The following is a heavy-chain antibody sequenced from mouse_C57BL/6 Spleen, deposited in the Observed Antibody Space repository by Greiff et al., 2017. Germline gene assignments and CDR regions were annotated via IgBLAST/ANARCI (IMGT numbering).Heavy chain of an antibody. Sequence: VQLQQPGAELVKPGASVKLSCKASGYTFTSYWMHWVKQRPGQGLEWIGMIHPNSGSTNYNEKFKSKATLTVDKSSSTAYMQLSSLTSEDSAVYYCARLGYYGSSYVGYYFDYWGQGTTLTVSS. D-gene: IGHD1-1*01. CDR1: GYTFTSYW. CDR2: IHPNSGST. J-gene: IGHJ2*01. CDR3: ARLGYYGSSYVGYYFDY. V-gene: IGHV1-64*01.